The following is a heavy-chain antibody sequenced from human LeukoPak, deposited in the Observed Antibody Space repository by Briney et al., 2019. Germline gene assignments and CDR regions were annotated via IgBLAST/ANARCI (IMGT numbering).Heavy chain of an antibody. Sequence: SETLSLTCAVYGGSFSGYYWSWIRQPPGKGLEWIGYIYYSGSTYYNPSLKSRVVISVDTSRNQFSLQLSSVTAADTAVYYCARERRAIFGVVIVDYWGQGTLVTVSS. J-gene: IGHJ4*02. D-gene: IGHD3-3*01. V-gene: IGHV4-30-4*08. CDR2: IYYSGST. CDR1: GGSFSGYY. CDR3: ARERRAIFGVVIVDY.